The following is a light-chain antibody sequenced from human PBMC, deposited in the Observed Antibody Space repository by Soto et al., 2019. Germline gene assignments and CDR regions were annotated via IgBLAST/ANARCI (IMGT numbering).Light chain of an antibody. Sequence: QSVLTQPPSASGTPGQTVTISCSGSSSNIGSNIVNWYQQLPGTAPKLLIYSNNQWPSGVPDRFSGSKSGASASLAISGLQSEDEADYSCAAWDDSLNGLVFGGGTKLTVL. CDR1: SSNIGSNI. CDR3: AAWDDSLNGLV. V-gene: IGLV1-44*01. CDR2: SNN. J-gene: IGLJ3*02.